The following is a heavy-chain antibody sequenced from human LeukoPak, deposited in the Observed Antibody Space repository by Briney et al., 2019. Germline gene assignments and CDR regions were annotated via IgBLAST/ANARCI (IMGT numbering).Heavy chain of an antibody. D-gene: IGHD1-1*01. Sequence: SGPTLVNPTETLTLTCTCSGFSVSSSGVAVGWIRQPPGKALEWLGHIYWNDDDRYSTSLKSRLTITKDTSENQVVLTMTNMDPMDTATYYCAHLTTSAYYYDYWGQGTLVTVSS. CDR2: IYWNDDD. V-gene: IGHV2-5*01. CDR1: GFSVSSSGVA. J-gene: IGHJ4*02. CDR3: AHLTTSAYYYDY.